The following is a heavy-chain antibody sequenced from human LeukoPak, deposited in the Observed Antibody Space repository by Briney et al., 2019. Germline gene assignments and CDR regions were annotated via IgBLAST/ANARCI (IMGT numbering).Heavy chain of an antibody. Sequence: GGSLRLSCAASGFTFSSYSMNWVRQAPGKGLEWVSSISSSSLYIYYADSVKGRFTISRDNSKNTLSLQMNSLRAEDTAIYYCAKDPDCTSGACYTFFDYWGQGTLVTVSS. D-gene: IGHD2-8*01. CDR1: GFTFSSYS. J-gene: IGHJ4*02. V-gene: IGHV3-21*04. CDR2: ISSSSLYI. CDR3: AKDPDCTSGACYTFFDY.